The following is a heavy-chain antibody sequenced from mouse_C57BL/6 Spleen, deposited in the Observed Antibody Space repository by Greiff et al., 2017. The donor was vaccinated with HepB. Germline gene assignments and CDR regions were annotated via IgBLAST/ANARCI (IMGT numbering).Heavy chain of an antibody. CDR3: ARGNYGSRFDY. CDR2: IYPRSGNT. J-gene: IGHJ2*01. Sequence: VKLMESGAELARPGASVKLSCKASGYTFTSYGISWVKQRTGQGLEWIGEIYPRSGNTYYNEKFKGKATLTADKSSSTAYMELRSLTSEDSAVYFCARGNYGSRFDYWGQGTTLTVSS. D-gene: IGHD1-1*01. CDR1: GYTFTSYG. V-gene: IGHV1-81*01.